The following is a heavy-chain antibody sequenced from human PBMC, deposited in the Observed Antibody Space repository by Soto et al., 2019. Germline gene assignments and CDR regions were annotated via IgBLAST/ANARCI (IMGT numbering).Heavy chain of an antibody. J-gene: IGHJ4*02. V-gene: IGHV4-59*08. CDR3: ARHYYFDS. CDR1: GGSFSGYY. CDR2: IYYSGST. Sequence: SETLSLTCAVYGGSFSGYYWSWIRQPPGKGLEWIGYIYYSGSTNYNPSLKSRVTISVDTSKNQFSLKLSSVTAADTAVYYCARHYYFDSWGQGTQVTVS.